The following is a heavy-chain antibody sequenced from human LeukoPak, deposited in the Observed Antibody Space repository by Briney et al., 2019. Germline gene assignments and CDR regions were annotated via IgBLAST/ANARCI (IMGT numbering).Heavy chain of an antibody. Sequence: PGGSLRLSCAASGFTFNHYAMSWVRQAPGKGLEWVSSISGSGVSTYHADSVKGRFTISRDTSMNTLHLQMNSLRAEDTAVYYCAKDQGDCPTCYGGWSDSWGQGTLVTVSS. CDR3: AKDQGDCPTCYGGWSDS. J-gene: IGHJ5*01. CDR2: ISGSGVST. CDR1: GFTFNHYA. D-gene: IGHD2-2*01. V-gene: IGHV3-23*01.